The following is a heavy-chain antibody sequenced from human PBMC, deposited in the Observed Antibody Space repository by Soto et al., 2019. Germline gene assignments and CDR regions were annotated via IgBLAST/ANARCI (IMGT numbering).Heavy chain of an antibody. CDR2: IYYSGST. J-gene: IGHJ4*02. V-gene: IGHV4-59*01. CDR3: ARSGAPYKGFDY. CDR1: GGSISSYY. Sequence: SETLSLTCTVSGGSISSYYWSWIRQPPGKGLEWIGYIYYSGSTNYNPSLKSRVTISVDTSKNQFSLKLSSVTAADTAVYYCARSGAPYKGFDYWGQGTLVTVSS. D-gene: IGHD1-26*01.